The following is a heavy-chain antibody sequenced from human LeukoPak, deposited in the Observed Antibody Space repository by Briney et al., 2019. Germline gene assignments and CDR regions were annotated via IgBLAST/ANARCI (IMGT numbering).Heavy chain of an antibody. CDR1: GYTFTSYG. Sequence: GASVKVSCKASGYTFTSYGISWVRQAPGQGLEWMGWISAYNGSTNYAQKLQGRVTMTTDTSTSTAYMELRSLRSDDTAVYYCARNPTSSGWYSAWFDPWGQGTLVTVSS. CDR2: ISAYNGST. J-gene: IGHJ5*02. CDR3: ARNPTSSGWYSAWFDP. V-gene: IGHV1-18*01. D-gene: IGHD6-19*01.